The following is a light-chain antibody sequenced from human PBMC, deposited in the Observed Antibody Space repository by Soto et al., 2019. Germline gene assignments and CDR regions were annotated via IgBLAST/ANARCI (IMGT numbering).Light chain of an antibody. CDR3: SSYAGSSHYV. J-gene: IGLJ1*01. CDR2: EVS. V-gene: IGLV2-8*01. CDR1: SSDVGAYNY. Sequence: QSVLTQPASVSGSPGQSITISCTGTSSDVGAYNYISWYQQHPGKAPKLMIYEVSKRPSGVPDRFSGSKSGNTASLTVSGLQAEDEADYYCSSYAGSSHYVFGTGTKVTVL.